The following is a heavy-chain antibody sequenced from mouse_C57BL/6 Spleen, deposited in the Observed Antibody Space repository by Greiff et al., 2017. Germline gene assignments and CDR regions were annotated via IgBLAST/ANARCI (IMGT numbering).Heavy chain of an antibody. V-gene: IGHV1-69*01. CDR3: ARWVYDYGVDY. J-gene: IGHJ2*01. CDR1: GYTFTSYW. Sequence: VQLQQPGAELVMPGASVKLSCKASGYTFTSYWMHWVKQRPGQGLEWIGEIDPSDSYTNYNQKFKGKSTLTVDKSSSTAYMQLSSLTSEDSAVYYCARWVYDYGVDYWGQGTTLTVSS. CDR2: IDPSDSYT. D-gene: IGHD2-4*01.